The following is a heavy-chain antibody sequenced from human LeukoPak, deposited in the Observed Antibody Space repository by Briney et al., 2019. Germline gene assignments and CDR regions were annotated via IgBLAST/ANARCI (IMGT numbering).Heavy chain of an antibody. Sequence: GASVKVSCKASGGTFSSYAISWVRQAPGQGLEWMGRIIPILGIANYAQKFQGRVTITADKSTSTAYMELSSLRSEDTAVYYCARDYYDSSGYAPRWFDPWGQGTLVTVSS. J-gene: IGHJ5*02. CDR2: IIPILGIA. D-gene: IGHD3-22*01. CDR3: ARDYYDSSGYAPRWFDP. V-gene: IGHV1-69*04. CDR1: GGTFSSYA.